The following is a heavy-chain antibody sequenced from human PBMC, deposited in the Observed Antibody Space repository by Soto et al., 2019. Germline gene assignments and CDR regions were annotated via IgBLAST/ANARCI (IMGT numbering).Heavy chain of an antibody. CDR3: ARVGGFGATTIDY. J-gene: IGHJ4*02. V-gene: IGHV4-30-4*01. CDR1: GGSISSGDYY. Sequence: QVQLQESGPGLVKPSQTLSLTCTVSGGSISSGDYYWSWIRQPPGKGLEWIGYIYYSGSTYYNPSLKSRVTRAVDTSKNQFSRKLSPVTAADTAVYYCARVGGFGATTIDYWGQGTLVTVSS. D-gene: IGHD3-10*01. CDR2: IYYSGST.